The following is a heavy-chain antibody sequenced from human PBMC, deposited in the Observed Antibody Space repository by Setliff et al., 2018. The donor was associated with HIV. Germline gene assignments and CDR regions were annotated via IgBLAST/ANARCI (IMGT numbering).Heavy chain of an antibody. CDR3: ARDVAEMIVPLDDS. D-gene: IGHD3-22*01. CDR1: GYTFTGYY. Sequence: AASVKVSCKASGYTFTGYYMHWVRQAPGQGLEWVGRINPNNGATNYAQRFQGRVTITSDSSITTVYMDLSSLRSDDTAVYYCARDVAEMIVPLDDSWGQGTLVTVSS. J-gene: IGHJ4*02. V-gene: IGHV1-2*06. CDR2: INPNNGAT.